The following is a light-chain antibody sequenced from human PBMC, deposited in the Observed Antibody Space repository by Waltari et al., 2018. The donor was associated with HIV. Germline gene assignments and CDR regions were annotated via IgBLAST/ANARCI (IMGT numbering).Light chain of an antibody. CDR1: SGHSTYA. CDR2: VNSDGSH. CDR3: QTWGAGIVV. V-gene: IGLV4-69*01. J-gene: IGLJ2*01. Sequence: QLVLTQSPSASASLGASVKLTCSLSSGHSTYAIAWHQHQPGKGPRFLLKVNSDGSHRKGDAIPDRFSGSASGPERYLTISSLQSEDEGDYYCQTWGAGIVVFGGGTKLSVL.